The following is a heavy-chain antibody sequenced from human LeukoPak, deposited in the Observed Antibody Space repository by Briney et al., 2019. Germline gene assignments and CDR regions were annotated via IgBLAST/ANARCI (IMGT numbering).Heavy chain of an antibody. D-gene: IGHD2-2*01. J-gene: IGHJ5*02. V-gene: IGHV1-2*02. CDR1: GYTFTAYN. Sequence: ASVKISCKGSGYTFTAYNIHCVRQAPGHRLEWVGWINPNSGGTNYAQKFQGRVTMTRDTSISTASMQLSRLRSDDTAVYYCVLQPEYQMLWASWGQGTLVTVSS. CDR3: VLQPEYQMLWAS. CDR2: INPNSGGT.